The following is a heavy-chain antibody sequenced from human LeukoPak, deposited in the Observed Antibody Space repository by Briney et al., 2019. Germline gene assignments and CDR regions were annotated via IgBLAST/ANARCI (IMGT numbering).Heavy chain of an antibody. CDR2: INPSGGST. CDR3: ARVPVRYSPRGAFDI. V-gene: IGHV1-46*01. Sequence: ASVKVSCKASGYTFTSYCMHWVRQAPGQGLEWMGIINPSGGSTSYAQKFQGRVTMTRDTSTSTVYMELSSLRSEDTAVYYCARVPVRYSPRGAFDIWGQGTMVTVSS. CDR1: GYTFTSYC. D-gene: IGHD3-9*01. J-gene: IGHJ3*02.